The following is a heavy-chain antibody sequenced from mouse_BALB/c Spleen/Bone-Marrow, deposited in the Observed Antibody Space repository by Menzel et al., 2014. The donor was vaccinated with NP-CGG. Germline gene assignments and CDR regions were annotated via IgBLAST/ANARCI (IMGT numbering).Heavy chain of an antibody. CDR2: ISDGGSYT. Sequence: EVQGVESGGGLVKPGGSLKLSCAASGFTFSDYYMYWVRQTPEKRLEWVATISDGGSYTYYPDSVKGRFTFSRDNAKNNLYLQMSSLKSEDTAMYYCARRWFAYWGQGTLVTVSA. V-gene: IGHV5-4*02. J-gene: IGHJ3*01. CDR1: GFTFSDYY. CDR3: ARRWFAY.